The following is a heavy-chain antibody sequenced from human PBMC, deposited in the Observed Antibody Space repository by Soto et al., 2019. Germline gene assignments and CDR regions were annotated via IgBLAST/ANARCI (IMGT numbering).Heavy chain of an antibody. CDR2: IYYTGST. CDR1: GGSVSSESNY. D-gene: IGHD3-3*01. J-gene: IGHJ6*02. V-gene: IGHV4-61*01. Sequence: PSETLSLTCTVSGGSVSSESNYWSWIRQTQGKGLEWIGYIYYTGSTNYNPSLKGRVTMSVDTSRDQLSLRLRSVTRADTAVYYCARDQYDFRSGSYYYVMEVWGQGTKVTVSS. CDR3: ARDQYDFRSGSYYYVMEV.